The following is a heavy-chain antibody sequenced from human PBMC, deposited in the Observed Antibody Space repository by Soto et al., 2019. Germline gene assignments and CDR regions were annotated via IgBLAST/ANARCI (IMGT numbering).Heavy chain of an antibody. CDR2: IIPISGTA. V-gene: IGHV1-69*01. CDR1: GGTFSSYC. D-gene: IGHD2-2*01. J-gene: IGHJ6*02. Sequence: QVQLVQSGAEVKKPGSSVKVSCKASGGTFSSYCISWVRQAPGQGLEWMEGIIPISGTANYAQKFQGRVTITADESTSTAYMELSSLRSEDTAVYYCARSQGSSTSLEIYYYYYYGMDVWGQGTTVTVSS. CDR3: ARSQGSSTSLEIYYYYYYGMDV.